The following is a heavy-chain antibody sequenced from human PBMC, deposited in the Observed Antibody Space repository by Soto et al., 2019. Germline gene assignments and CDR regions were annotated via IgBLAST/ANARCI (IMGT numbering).Heavy chain of an antibody. CDR1: GYTFTSHA. Sequence: QVQLLQSGAEEKKPGASVTLSCKTSGYTFTSHAIHWVRQAPGQRLEWMGWITTDYGNTKYSQKFQDTITITSDPSASTRYMELGSLLPEDTAVYSCARDQWLVAFHYWGQGALVTVAS. CDR3: ARDQWLVAFHY. V-gene: IGHV1-3*05. J-gene: IGHJ4*02. D-gene: IGHD6-19*01. CDR2: ITTDYGNT.